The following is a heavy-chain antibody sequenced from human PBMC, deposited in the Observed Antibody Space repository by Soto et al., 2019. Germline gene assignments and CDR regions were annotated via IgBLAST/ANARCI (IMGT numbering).Heavy chain of an antibody. CDR1: GFTFDDYA. CDR3: XXXXXXGWFGEPSGFDP. Sequence: EVQLVESGGGLVQPGRSLRLSCAASGFTFDDYAMHWVRQAPGKGLEWVSGISWNSGSIGYADSVKGRFTISRDNAKNSLXXXMXXXXXXXXXXXXXXXXXXXGWFGEPSGFDPWGQGXLVTVSS. V-gene: IGHV3-9*01. J-gene: IGHJ5*02. CDR2: ISWNSGSI. D-gene: IGHD3-10*01.